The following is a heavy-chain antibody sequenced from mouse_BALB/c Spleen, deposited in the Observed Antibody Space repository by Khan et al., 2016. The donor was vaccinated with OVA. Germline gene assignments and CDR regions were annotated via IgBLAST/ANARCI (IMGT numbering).Heavy chain of an antibody. Sequence: VELVESGPDLVKPSQSLSLTCTVTGYSITSGYAWHWIRQFPGNKLEWLAYIYFSGSINYNPSLKSRTSVPRDTSKNQFFLQLNYVTSEDTATYYCTRDGNYMDYWGQGTSVTVSS. V-gene: IGHV3-1*02. CDR3: TRDGNYMDY. D-gene: IGHD2-1*01. CDR1: GYSITSGYA. J-gene: IGHJ4*01. CDR2: IYFSGSI.